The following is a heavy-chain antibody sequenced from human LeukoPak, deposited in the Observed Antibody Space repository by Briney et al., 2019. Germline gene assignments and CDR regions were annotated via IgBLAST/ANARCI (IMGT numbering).Heavy chain of an antibody. CDR3: ARDFGIAAAGKGGHYYYYMDV. J-gene: IGHJ6*03. Sequence: PSETLSLTCTVSGGSMSPYYWSWIRQPAGKGLEWIGRIYTSGSTNYNPSLKSRVTMSVDTSKNQFSLKLSSVTAADTAVYYCARDFGIAAAGKGGHYYYYMDVWGKGTTVTVSS. V-gene: IGHV4-4*07. CDR2: IYTSGST. D-gene: IGHD6-13*01. CDR1: GGSMSPYY.